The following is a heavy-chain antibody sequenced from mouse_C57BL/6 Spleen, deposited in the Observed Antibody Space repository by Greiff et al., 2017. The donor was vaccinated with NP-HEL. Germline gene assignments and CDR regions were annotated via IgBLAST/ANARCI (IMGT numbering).Heavy chain of an antibody. J-gene: IGHJ4*01. CDR1: GFTFSGYA. CDR2: ISDGGSYT. D-gene: IGHD2-3*01. Sequence: EVMLVESGGGLVKPGGSLKLSCAASGFTFSGYAMSWVRQTPEKRLEWVATISDGGSYTYYPDNVKGRFTISRDNAKNNLYLQMSHLKSEDTAMYYCARDDDYFYYAMDYWGQGTSVTVSS. CDR3: ARDDDYFYYAMDY. V-gene: IGHV5-4*01.